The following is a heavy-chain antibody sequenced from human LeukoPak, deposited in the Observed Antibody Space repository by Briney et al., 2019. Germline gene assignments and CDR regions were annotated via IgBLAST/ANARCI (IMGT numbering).Heavy chain of an antibody. CDR3: AREGPYSNYALDY. V-gene: IGHV3-30-3*01. D-gene: IGHD4-11*01. CDR2: ISYDGSNK. CDR1: GFTFSSYA. J-gene: IGHJ4*02. Sequence: PGGSLRLSCAASGFTFSSYAMHWVRQAPGKGLEWVAVISYDGSNKYYADSVKGRFTISRDNSKNTLYLQMNSLRAEDTAVYYCAREGPYSNYALDYWGQGALVTVSS.